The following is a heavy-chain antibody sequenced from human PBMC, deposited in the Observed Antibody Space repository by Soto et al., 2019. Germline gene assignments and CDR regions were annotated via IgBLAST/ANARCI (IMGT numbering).Heavy chain of an antibody. D-gene: IGHD4-17*01. CDR2: ISSSSNYI. J-gene: IGHJ5*02. V-gene: IGHV3-21*01. Sequence: LRLSCAASGFTFSSYSMNWVRQAPGKGLEWVSSISSSSNYIYYADSVKGRFTISRDNAKNSLYLQMNSLRAEDTAVYYCAGLMTTVVSNWFDPWGQGTLVTAPQ. CDR3: AGLMTTVVSNWFDP. CDR1: GFTFSSYS.